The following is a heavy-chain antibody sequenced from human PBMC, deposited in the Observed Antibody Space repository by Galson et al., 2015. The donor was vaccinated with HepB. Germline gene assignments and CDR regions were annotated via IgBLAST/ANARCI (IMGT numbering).Heavy chain of an antibody. Sequence: CAISGDSVSSYSAAWNWIRQSPSRGLEWLGRTYYRSKWYNDYAVSVKSRITINPDTSKNQFSLQLNSVTPEDTAVYYCARGRQLVDTAMVAPKKYYYYYYGMDVWGQGTTVTVSS. CDR3: ARGRQLVDTAMVAPKKYYYYYYGMDV. J-gene: IGHJ6*02. D-gene: IGHD5-18*01. CDR1: GDSVSSYSAA. CDR2: TYYRSKWYN. V-gene: IGHV6-1*01.